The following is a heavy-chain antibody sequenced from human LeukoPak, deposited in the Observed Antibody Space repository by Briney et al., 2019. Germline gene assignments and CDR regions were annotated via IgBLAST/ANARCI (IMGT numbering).Heavy chain of an antibody. CDR3: ARDQGSHSYSYGSGSYSYYYYMDV. Sequence: PSETLSLTCTVSGGSISSYYWSWIRQPPGKGLEWIGYIYYSGSTNYNPSLKSRVTISVDTSKNQFSLKLSSVTAADTAVYYCARDQGSHSYSYGSGSYSYYYYMDVWGKGTTVTISS. CDR1: GGSISSYY. V-gene: IGHV4-59*12. J-gene: IGHJ6*03. D-gene: IGHD3-10*01. CDR2: IYYSGST.